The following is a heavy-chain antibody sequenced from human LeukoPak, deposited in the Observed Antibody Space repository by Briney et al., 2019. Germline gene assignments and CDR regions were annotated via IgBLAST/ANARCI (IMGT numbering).Heavy chain of an antibody. J-gene: IGHJ1*01. D-gene: IGHD4-17*01. CDR3: ARDGGSYGDCPH. CDR2: INPSDDTT. Sequence: ASVKVSCKASGYTFTSNHIHWVRQAPGQGLEWMGVINPSDDTTTYAQKFRGRVTMTRDTSTSTVYMDLTSLRSEDTAVYYCARDGGSYGDCPHWGQGTLVTVSS. CDR1: GYTFTSNH. V-gene: IGHV1-46*01.